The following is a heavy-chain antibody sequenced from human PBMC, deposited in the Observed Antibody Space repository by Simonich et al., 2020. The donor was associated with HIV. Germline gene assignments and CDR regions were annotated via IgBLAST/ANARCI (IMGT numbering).Heavy chain of an antibody. J-gene: IGHJ1*01. V-gene: IGHV4-34*01. D-gene: IGHD6-13*01. CDR2: INHRGIT. CDR1: GGSFSGYY. Sequence: QVQLQQWGAGLLKPSETLSLTCAVYGGSFSGYYWSWIRQPPGKGLEWIGEINHRGITNYNPSLKSRVTISVDTSKNQFSLKLSSVTAADTAVYYCARLTAGGLGEYLQHWGQGTLVTVSS. CDR3: ARLTAGGLGEYLQH.